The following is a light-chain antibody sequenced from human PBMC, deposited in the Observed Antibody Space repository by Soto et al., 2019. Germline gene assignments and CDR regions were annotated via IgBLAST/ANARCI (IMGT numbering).Light chain of an antibody. CDR3: QQSYSTPLT. CDR2: AAS. Sequence: DIQMTQSPSSLSASVGDRVTITCRASQSVSNYLNWYQQKPGKAPKLLMYAASTLQSGVPSRFSGSRSGTDFTLTISSLQPEDFATYYCQQSYSTPLTFGGGSKVEIK. J-gene: IGKJ4*01. CDR1: QSVSNY. V-gene: IGKV1-39*01.